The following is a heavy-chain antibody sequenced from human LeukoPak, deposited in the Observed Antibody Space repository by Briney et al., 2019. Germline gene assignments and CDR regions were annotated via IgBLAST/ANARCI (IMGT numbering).Heavy chain of an antibody. CDR3: ARVKEVMITFGGVIVNHYYYYYMDV. CDR2: INTNTRNP. CDR1: GYTFTSYA. D-gene: IGHD3-16*02. J-gene: IGHJ6*03. Sequence: ASVKLSCKASGYTFTSYAMNLDRQAPGPGLEWMGWINTNTRNPTYAHAFTGRFVSSLDTSVSTAFLQISSLKAEDTAVYYCARVKEVMITFGGVIVNHYYYYYMDVWGKGTMVTVSS. V-gene: IGHV7-4-1*02.